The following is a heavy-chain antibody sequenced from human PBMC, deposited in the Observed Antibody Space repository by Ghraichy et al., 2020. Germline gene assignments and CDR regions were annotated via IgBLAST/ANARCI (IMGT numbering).Heavy chain of an antibody. CDR2: VNSDGSWK. CDR1: GFTFSNYW. D-gene: IGHD3-10*01. Sequence: GGSLRLSCAATGFTFSNYWMHWVRQAPGKGLVWVSRVNSDGSWKSYADSVKGRFTISRDTGTNTLFLEMNSLRVEDTVVYYCAREAASYYYGMDVGGRGTTVTVSS. J-gene: IGHJ6*02. V-gene: IGHV3-74*01. CDR3: AREAASYYYGMDV.